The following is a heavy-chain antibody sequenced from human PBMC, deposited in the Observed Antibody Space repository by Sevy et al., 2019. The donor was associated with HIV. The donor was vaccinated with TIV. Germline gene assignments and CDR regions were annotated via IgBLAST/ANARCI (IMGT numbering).Heavy chain of an antibody. Sequence: GGSLRLSCAASGFTVSSNYMSWVRQAPGKGLAWVSVIYSRGSTYYADSVKGRFTISRDNSKNTLYLQMNSLRAEDTAVYYCARVRVSMITFGGAITGIYYYYYMDVWGKWTTVTVSS. CDR3: ARVRVSMITFGGAITGIYYYYYMDV. V-gene: IGHV3-53*01. J-gene: IGHJ6*03. CDR2: IYSRGST. CDR1: GFTVSSNY. D-gene: IGHD3-16*01.